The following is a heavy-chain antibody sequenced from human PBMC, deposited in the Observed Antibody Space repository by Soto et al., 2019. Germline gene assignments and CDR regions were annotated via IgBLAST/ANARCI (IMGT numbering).Heavy chain of an antibody. CDR2: ISGSGGST. Sequence: GGSLRLSCAASGFTFSSYAMSWVRQAPGKGLEWVSAISGSGGSTYYADSGKGRFTISRDNSKNTLYLQMNRLRAEATAVYYCAKGWRATLPALAVAGESDYYYGMDVWGQGTTVTVSS. J-gene: IGHJ6*02. CDR1: GFTFSSYA. D-gene: IGHD6-19*01. V-gene: IGHV3-23*01. CDR3: AKGWRATLPALAVAGESDYYYGMDV.